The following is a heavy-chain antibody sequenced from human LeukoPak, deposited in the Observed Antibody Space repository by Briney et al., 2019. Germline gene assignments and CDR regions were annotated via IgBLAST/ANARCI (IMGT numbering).Heavy chain of an antibody. D-gene: IGHD1-1*01. CDR2: IKSKTDGGTT. CDR3: TTGLGINWNDLGSFDY. CDR1: AFTFTNAW. J-gene: IGHJ4*02. Sequence: GGSLRLSCAASAFTFTNAWMNWVRQAPGKGLEWVGRIKSKTDGGTTDYAAPVKGRFTISRDDSKSTLYLQMNSLKTEDTAVYYCTTGLGINWNDLGSFDYWGQGTLVTVSS. V-gene: IGHV3-15*07.